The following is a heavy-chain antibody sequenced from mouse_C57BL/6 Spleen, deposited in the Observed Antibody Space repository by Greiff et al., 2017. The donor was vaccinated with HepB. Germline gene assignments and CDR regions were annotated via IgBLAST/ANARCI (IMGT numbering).Heavy chain of an antibody. D-gene: IGHD1-1*01. CDR1: GFTFSSYA. V-gene: IGHV5-4*01. CDR2: ISDGGSYT. CDR3: ARDAITTVVATYWYFDV. Sequence: EVKLVESGGGLVKPGGSLKLSCAASGFTFSSYAMSWVRQTPEKRLEWVATISDGGSYTYYPDNVKGRFTISRDNAKNNLYLQMSHLKSEDTAMYYGARDAITTVVATYWYFDVWGTGTTVTVSS. J-gene: IGHJ1*03.